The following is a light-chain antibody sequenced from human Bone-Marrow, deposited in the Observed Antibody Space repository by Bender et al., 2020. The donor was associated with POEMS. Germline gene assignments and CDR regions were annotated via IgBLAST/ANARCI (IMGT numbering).Light chain of an antibody. CDR1: SSNIGAHA. Sequence: QSVLTQPPSASGTPGQRVTISCSGGSSNIGAHAVNWYQHLPGTAPKLLIYSSHRRPSEVPDRFSGSRSGTSASLAISGLQSEDEADYYCQAYDNNLSGVVFGGGTRLTVL. CDR2: SSH. J-gene: IGLJ2*01. V-gene: IGLV1-44*01. CDR3: QAYDNNLSGVV.